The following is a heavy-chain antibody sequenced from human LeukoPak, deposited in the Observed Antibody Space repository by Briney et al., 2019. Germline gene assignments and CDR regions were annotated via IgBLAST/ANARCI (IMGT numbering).Heavy chain of an antibody. CDR2: IKYDARSR. V-gene: IGHV3-74*01. CDR1: GFTFSLSW. J-gene: IGHJ1*01. D-gene: IGHD1-1*01. CDR3: VRGAGPGTPFD. Sequence: GGSLRLSWAAAGFTFSLSWMHWVRQAPGKGMEWVSSIKYDARSRTYADSVKGRLTISRDNAENTLFLQMNSLRVEDSAIYSCVRGAGPGTPFDWGQGILVTVSS.